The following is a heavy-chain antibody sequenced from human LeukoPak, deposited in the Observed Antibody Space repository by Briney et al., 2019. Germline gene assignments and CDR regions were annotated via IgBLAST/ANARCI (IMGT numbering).Heavy chain of an antibody. D-gene: IGHD3-10*01. V-gene: IGHV1-8*01. CDR2: MKPNSGNT. J-gene: IGHJ4*02. CDR3: ARGRGLYYGSGSYYFDY. Sequence: ASVKVSCKASVYTFTSYDINWVRQATGQGLEWMGLMKPNSGNTGYAQKFQGRVLMDRTTSISRAYMELRSLRSEDTAVYYCARGRGLYYGSGSYYFDYWGRGTLVTVSS. CDR1: VYTFTSYD.